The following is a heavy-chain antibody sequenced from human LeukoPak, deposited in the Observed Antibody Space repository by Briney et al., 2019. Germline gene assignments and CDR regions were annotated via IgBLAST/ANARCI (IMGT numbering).Heavy chain of an antibody. Sequence: PSETLSLTCTVSGGSISSGSDYWSWIRQPAGKGLEWIGRIYTSGSTNYNPSLKSRVTISVDTSKNQFSLKLSSVTAADTAVYYCARAFPGYSSGCYNYYYYMDVWGKGTTVTVSS. CDR3: ARAFPGYSSGCYNYYYYMDV. CDR1: GGSISSGSDY. CDR2: IYTSGST. D-gene: IGHD6-19*01. V-gene: IGHV4-61*02. J-gene: IGHJ6*03.